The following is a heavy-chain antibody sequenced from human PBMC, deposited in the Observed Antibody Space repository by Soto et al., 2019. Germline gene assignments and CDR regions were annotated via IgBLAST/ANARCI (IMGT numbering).Heavy chain of an antibody. V-gene: IGHV1-8*01. Sequence: QVQLVQSGAEVKKPGASVKVSCKASGYTFTSYDIYWVRQATGQGLEWMGWLNPNSGNTGYAQKFQGRVTMTRNTSISTTYMELSRLKSEDTAVYYCARRNSGYSYGTAFDYWGQGALVTVSS. CDR1: GYTFTSYD. CDR2: LNPNSGNT. CDR3: ARRNSGYSYGTAFDY. J-gene: IGHJ4*02. D-gene: IGHD5-18*01.